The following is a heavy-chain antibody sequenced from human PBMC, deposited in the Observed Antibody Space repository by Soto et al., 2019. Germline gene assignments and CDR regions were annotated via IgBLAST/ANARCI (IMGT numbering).Heavy chain of an antibody. D-gene: IGHD5-18*01. V-gene: IGHV4-59*01. CDR1: DGSISSYF. CDR2: IYSSGST. Sequence: PSETLSLTCTVSDGSISSYFWSWIRQPPGKGLEWIGYIYSSGSTNYNPSLKSRVTISVDTSKNQFSLKLTSVTAADTAVYYCERAGTAMVQLDYWGQGTLVPVSS. J-gene: IGHJ4*02. CDR3: ERAGTAMVQLDY.